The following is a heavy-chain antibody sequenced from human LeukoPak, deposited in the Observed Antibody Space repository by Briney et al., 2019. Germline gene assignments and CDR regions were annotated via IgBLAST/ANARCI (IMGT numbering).Heavy chain of an antibody. V-gene: IGHV3-21*01. Sequence: GGALRHSCAASGFTLSSYSMNWVRQAPGKGLEGVSSISSSSSYIYYADSVKGRFTISRDNAKNSLYLQMNGLREEQTHVCLCARNTVVTHHDAFDIWGQGTIVTVSS. CDR1: GFTLSSYS. D-gene: IGHD4-23*01. CDR2: ISSSSSYI. CDR3: ARNTVVTHHDAFDI. J-gene: IGHJ3*02.